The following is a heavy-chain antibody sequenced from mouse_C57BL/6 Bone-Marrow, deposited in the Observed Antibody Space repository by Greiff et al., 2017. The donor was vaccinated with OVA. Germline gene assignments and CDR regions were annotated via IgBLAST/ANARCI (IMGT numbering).Heavy chain of an antibody. Sequence: EVHLVESGEGLVKPGGSLKLSCAASGFTFSSYAMSWVRQTPEKRLEWVAYISSGGDYIYYADTVKGRFTISRDNARNTLYLQMSSLKSDDTAMYYCTRVYSNYTWFAYWGQGTLVTVSA. CDR3: TRVYSNYTWFAY. CDR1: GFTFSSYA. V-gene: IGHV5-9-1*02. CDR2: ISSGGDYI. D-gene: IGHD2-5*01. J-gene: IGHJ3*01.